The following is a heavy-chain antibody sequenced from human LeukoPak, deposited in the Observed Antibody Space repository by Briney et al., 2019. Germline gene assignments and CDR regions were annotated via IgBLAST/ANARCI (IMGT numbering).Heavy chain of an antibody. CDR2: IYSGGST. CDR1: GFTVSSNY. V-gene: IGHV3-66*01. D-gene: IGHD1-26*01. J-gene: IGHJ4*02. Sequence: SGGSLRLSCAASGFTVSSNYMSWVRQAPGKGLEWVSVIYSGGSTYYADSVKGRFTISRDNSKNTLYLQMNSLRAEDTAVYYCARGWELLPYLVYWGQGTLVTVSS. CDR3: ARGWELLPYLVY.